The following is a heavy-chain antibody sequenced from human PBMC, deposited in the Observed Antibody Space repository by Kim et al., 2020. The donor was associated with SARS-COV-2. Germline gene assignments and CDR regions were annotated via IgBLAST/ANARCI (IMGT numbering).Heavy chain of an antibody. J-gene: IGHJ5*02. V-gene: IGHV4-31*03. CDR1: GGSISSGGYY. Sequence: SETLSLTCTVSGGSISSGGYYWSWIRQHPGKGLEWIGYIYYSGSTYYNPSLKSRVTISVDTSKNQFSLKLSSVTAADTAVYYCARGNKTGWFDPWGQGTLVTVSS. CDR3: ARGNKTGWFDP. CDR2: IYYSGST.